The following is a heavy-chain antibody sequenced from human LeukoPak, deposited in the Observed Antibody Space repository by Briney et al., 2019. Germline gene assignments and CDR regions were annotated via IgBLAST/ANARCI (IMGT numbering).Heavy chain of an antibody. CDR2: IYTSGST. D-gene: IGHD3-22*01. V-gene: IGHV4-4*07. J-gene: IGHJ3*02. Sequence: SETLSLICTVSGGSISSYYWSWIRQPPGKGLEWIGRIYTSGSTNYNPSLKSRVTMSVDTSKNQFSLKLSSVTAADTAVYYCARDTDSSGYSNAFDIWGQGTMVTVSS. CDR1: GGSISSYY. CDR3: ARDTDSSGYSNAFDI.